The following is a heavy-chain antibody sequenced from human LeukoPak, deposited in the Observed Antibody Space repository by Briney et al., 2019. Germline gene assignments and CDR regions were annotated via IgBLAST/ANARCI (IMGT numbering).Heavy chain of an antibody. D-gene: IGHD3-16*01. Sequence: GGSLRLSCAASGLTFSDAWMSWVRQAPGKGLEWVGRIKNKRDGETTEYNTPVKGRFTISRDDSKNTLYLEMNRLNIEDTAVYYFLKDRGEGKPIWGRGRMVTLS. CDR3: LKDRGEGKPI. V-gene: IGHV3-15*01. CDR1: GLTFSDAW. J-gene: IGHJ3*02. CDR2: IKNKRDGETT.